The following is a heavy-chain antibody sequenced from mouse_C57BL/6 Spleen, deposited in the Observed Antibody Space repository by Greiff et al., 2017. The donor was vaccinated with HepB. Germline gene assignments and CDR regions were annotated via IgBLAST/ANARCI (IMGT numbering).Heavy chain of an antibody. Sequence: VKLQESGPELVKPGASVKISCKASGYAFSSSWMNWVKQRPGKGLEWIGRIYPGDGDTNYNGKFKGKATLTADKSSSTAYMQLSSLTSEDSAVYFCARSLYYGSRDYAMDYWGQGTSVTVSS. V-gene: IGHV1-82*01. J-gene: IGHJ4*01. CDR2: IYPGDGDT. CDR1: GYAFSSSW. D-gene: IGHD1-1*01. CDR3: ARSLYYGSRDYAMDY.